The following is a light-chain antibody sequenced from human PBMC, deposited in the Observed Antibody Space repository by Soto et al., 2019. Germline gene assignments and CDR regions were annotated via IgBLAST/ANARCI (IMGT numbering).Light chain of an antibody. CDR3: SSYTSSSTLVV. CDR1: SSDVGGSKD. V-gene: IGLV2-14*01. Sequence: QSALTQPASVSGSPGSTITISCTGTSSDVGGSKDVSWYQQDPGKAPKLMVYEVSYRPSGVSNRFSGTKSGNTASLTISGLQAEDEADYYCSSYTSSSTLVVFGSGTKLTV. CDR2: EVS. J-gene: IGLJ1*01.